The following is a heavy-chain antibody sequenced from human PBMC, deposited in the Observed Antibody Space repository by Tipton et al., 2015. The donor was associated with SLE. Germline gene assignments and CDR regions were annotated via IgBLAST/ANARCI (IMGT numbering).Heavy chain of an antibody. CDR1: GGSINNNY. D-gene: IGHD2-2*01. CDR3: AVPSRSNYFDP. J-gene: IGHJ5*02. CDR2: VHSSGST. V-gene: IGHV4-4*07. Sequence: TLSLTCTVSGGSINNNYWAWIRQSAGKGLEWIGRVHSSGSTNYNPSLKSRVTMSVDPAKNQFSLHLTSVTAADTALYYCAVPSRSNYFDPWGPGILVTVSS.